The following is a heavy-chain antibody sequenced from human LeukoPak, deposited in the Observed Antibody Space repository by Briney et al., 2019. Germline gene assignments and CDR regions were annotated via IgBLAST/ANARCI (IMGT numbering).Heavy chain of an antibody. CDR1: GYTFTSYG. CDR3: GRGRYGYDSSGCGDI. V-gene: IGHV1-18*01. D-gene: IGHD3-22*01. J-gene: IGHJ3*02. Sequence: ASVKVSCKASGYTFTSYGISWVRQAPGQGLEWMGWIRAYNGNTNYAQTLQGRVTMTTDTSTTTAYLELRSLRSDDTAVYYCGRGRYGYDSSGCGDIWGQGTMVTVSS. CDR2: IRAYNGNT.